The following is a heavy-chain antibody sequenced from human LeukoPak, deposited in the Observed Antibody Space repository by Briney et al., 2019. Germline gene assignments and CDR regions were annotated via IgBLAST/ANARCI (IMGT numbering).Heavy chain of an antibody. V-gene: IGHV1-69*04. D-gene: IGHD3-10*01. CDR3: ARAGGSGSYYSDY. CDR2: IIPILDLT. CDR1: GGTFNHFG. J-gene: IGHJ4*02. Sequence: GASVKVSCKASGGTFNHFGINWVRQAPGHGLEWMGRIIPILDLTKYAPKIQDRVTITADKSTSTAYMELNSLRSEDTAVYYCARAGGSGSYYSDYWGQGTLVTVSS.